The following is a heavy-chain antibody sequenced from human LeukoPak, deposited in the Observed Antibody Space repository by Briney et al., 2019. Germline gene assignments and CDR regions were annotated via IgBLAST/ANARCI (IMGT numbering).Heavy chain of an antibody. V-gene: IGHV3-11*06. CDR1: GFTFSDYY. Sequence: KPGGSLRLSCAASGFTFSDYYMSWIRQAPGKGLEWVSYISSSSTYPNYADSVKGRFTISRDNSKNTLYLQMNSLRADDTAFYYCANLVGELAGATLRDDWGQGTLVTVSS. J-gene: IGHJ4*02. CDR3: ANLVGELAGATLRDD. D-gene: IGHD3-10*01. CDR2: ISSSSTYP.